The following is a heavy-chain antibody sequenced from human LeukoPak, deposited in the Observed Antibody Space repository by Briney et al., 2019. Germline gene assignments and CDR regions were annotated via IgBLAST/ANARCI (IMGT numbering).Heavy chain of an antibody. CDR1: GFTFSSYG. CDR2: IRYDGSNK. D-gene: IGHD1-26*01. V-gene: IGHV3-30*02. Sequence: GGSLRLSCAASGFTFSSYGMHWVRQAPGKGLEWVAFIRYDGSNKYYADSVKGRFTISRDNSKNTLYLQMNSLRAEDTAVYYCAKDDPVSGSYPTWFDPWGQGTLVTVSS. CDR3: AKDDPVSGSYPTWFDP. J-gene: IGHJ5*02.